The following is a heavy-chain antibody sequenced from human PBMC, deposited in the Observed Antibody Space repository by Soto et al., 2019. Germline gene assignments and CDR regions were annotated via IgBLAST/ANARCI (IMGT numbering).Heavy chain of an antibody. CDR1: GGSISSYY. V-gene: IGHV4-59*01. Sequence: QVQLQESGPGLVKPSETLSLTCTVSGGSISSYYWSWIRQPPGKGLEWIGYIYYSGSTNYNPSLKSRVTISVDTSKNQFSLKLSSVTAADTAVYYCARVGGSYYGFGHIDYWGQGTLVTVSS. CDR3: ARVGGSYYGFGHIDY. CDR2: IYYSGST. D-gene: IGHD1-26*01. J-gene: IGHJ4*02.